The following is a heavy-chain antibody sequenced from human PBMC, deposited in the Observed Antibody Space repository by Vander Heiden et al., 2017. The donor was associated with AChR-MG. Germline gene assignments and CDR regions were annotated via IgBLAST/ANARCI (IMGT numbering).Heavy chain of an antibody. D-gene: IGHD1-26*01. CDR2: MNPNSGDT. V-gene: IGHV1-8*01. J-gene: IGHJ5*01. Sequence: QVPLVQSGAEVKTPGASVKVSCRTSGYSFTNYDLIWVRQATGQGLEWMGWMNPNSGDTGYAQNFRGRVTMTRNASTRTAYMELSGLRSEDTGVYYCARELARGGFDSWGQGTLVTVSS. CDR3: ARELARGGFDS. CDR1: GYSFTNYD.